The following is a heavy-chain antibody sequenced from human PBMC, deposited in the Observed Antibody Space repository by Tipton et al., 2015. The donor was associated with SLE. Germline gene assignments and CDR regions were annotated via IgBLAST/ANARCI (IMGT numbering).Heavy chain of an antibody. V-gene: IGHV4-59*11. Sequence: TLSLTCNVTGGAIGSHYWSWIRQPPGKELEWIGYVYYSGTTKYNPSLKSRVTISVDRSRTHFSLKLSSVTAADTAVYYCARGGLDYYNGLDLWGQGTTVTVSS. CDR2: VYYSGTT. D-gene: IGHD3-10*01. CDR3: ARGGLDYYNGLDL. CDR1: GGAIGSHY. J-gene: IGHJ6*02.